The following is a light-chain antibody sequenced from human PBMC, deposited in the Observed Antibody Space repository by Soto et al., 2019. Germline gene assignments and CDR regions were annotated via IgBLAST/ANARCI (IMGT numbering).Light chain of an antibody. J-gene: IGKJ1*01. CDR2: SAS. V-gene: IGKV3-20*01. CDR1: QSIGSN. Sequence: DIAMTQSAATLCVFPGEGANLXCRASQSIGSNLAWYQQKPGQAPRLLIYSASSRAHGSPDRFSCSGSVTDYTRTISRREPEDSAVYYGQQYGNSPQTFGQGTKVDIK. CDR3: QQYGNSPQT.